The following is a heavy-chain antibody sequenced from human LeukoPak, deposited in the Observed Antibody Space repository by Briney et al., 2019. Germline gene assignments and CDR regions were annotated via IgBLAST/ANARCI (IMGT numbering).Heavy chain of an antibody. CDR1: GFTFSDSW. J-gene: IGHJ4*02. CDR2: IKPDGSDK. V-gene: IGHV3-7*01. D-gene: IGHD3-10*01. Sequence: GGSLRLSCAASGFTFSDSWMSWVRQAPGKGLEWVAKIKPDGSDKYYVDSVKGRLTISRDNTKNSLYLQMDSLRADDTAVYYCTRDVWFSFDYWGQGTLVTVSS. CDR3: TRDVWFSFDY.